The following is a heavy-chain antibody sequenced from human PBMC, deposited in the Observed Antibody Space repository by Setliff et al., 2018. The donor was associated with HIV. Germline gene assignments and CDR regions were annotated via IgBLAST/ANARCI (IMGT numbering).Heavy chain of an antibody. J-gene: IGHJ4*02. Sequence: GESLKISCKGSGYSFTNYWIAWLRQMPGKGLECMGIIYPGDSDTRYSPSFQGQVTISADKSINTAYLQWSSLKASDTAMYYCARHGQYGSGSYYNRPFDYWGQGTQVTVSS. CDR1: GYSFTNYW. V-gene: IGHV5-51*01. D-gene: IGHD3-10*01. CDR3: ARHGQYGSGSYYNRPFDY. CDR2: IYPGDSDT.